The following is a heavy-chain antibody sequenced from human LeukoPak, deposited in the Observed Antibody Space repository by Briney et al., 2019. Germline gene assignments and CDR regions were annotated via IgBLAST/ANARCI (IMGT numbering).Heavy chain of an antibody. Sequence: GGSLRLSCAGSGFTFSSYAMSWVRQAPGKGLEWVSAISGSGGSTCYADSVKGRFTISRDNSKNTLYLQMNSLRAEDTAVYYCAKDRYSSSFGVLDYWGQGTLVTVSS. CDR2: ISGSGGST. CDR1: GFTFSSYA. CDR3: AKDRYSSSFGVLDY. V-gene: IGHV3-23*01. D-gene: IGHD6-6*01. J-gene: IGHJ4*02.